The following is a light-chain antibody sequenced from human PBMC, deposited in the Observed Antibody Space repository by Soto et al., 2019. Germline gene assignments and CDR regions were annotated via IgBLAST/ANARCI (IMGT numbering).Light chain of an antibody. J-gene: IGLJ1*01. CDR1: SSDVGGYNY. CDR3: SSYTSSSPYV. Sequence: SGLPPPAPVSGSAGEAVTLSCIGTSSDVGGYNYVSWYQQHPGKAPKLMIYEVSNRPSGVSNRFSGSKSGNTASLTISGLQAEDEADYYCSSYTSSSPYVFGAGHKVNV. CDR2: EVS. V-gene: IGLV2-14*01.